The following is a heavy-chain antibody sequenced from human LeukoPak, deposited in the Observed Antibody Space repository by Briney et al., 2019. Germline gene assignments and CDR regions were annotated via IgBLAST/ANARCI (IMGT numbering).Heavy chain of an antibody. D-gene: IGHD3-22*01. J-gene: IGHJ4*02. CDR1: GFTFSSYA. CDR3: AKRGVVIRVILVGFHKEAYYFDS. V-gene: IGHV3-23*01. Sequence: GGSLRLSCAASGFTFSSYAMSWVRQAPGKGLEWVAGISGSGGSTNYADSVKGRFTISRDNPRNTLYLQMNSLRAEDTAVYFCAKRGVVIRVILVGFHKEAYYFDSWGQGALVTVSS. CDR2: ISGSGGST.